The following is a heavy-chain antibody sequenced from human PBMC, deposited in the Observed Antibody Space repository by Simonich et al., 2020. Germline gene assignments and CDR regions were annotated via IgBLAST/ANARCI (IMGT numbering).Heavy chain of an antibody. J-gene: IGHJ4*02. CDR1: GFTFSSYS. D-gene: IGHD5-18*01. CDR3: ARDVDTAMVFDY. V-gene: IGHV3-21*01. CDR2: IGSSSSYI. Sequence: EVQLVESGGGLVKPGGSLRLSCAASGFTFSSYSMNWVRQAPGKGLEWVSSIGSSSSYIYYADSVKGRFTISRDNAKNSLYLQMNSLRAEDTAVYYCARDVDTAMVFDYWGQGTLVTVSS.